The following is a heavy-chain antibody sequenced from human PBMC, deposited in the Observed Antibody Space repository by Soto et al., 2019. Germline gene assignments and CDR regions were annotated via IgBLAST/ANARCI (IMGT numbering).Heavy chain of an antibody. CDR1: GFTFDDYA. D-gene: IGHD3-9*01. J-gene: IGHJ4*02. CDR3: AKAVYYDILTGYMGY. CDR2: ISWNSGSI. V-gene: IGHV3-9*01. Sequence: GGSLRLSCAASGFTFDDYAVHWVRQAPGKGLEWVSGISWNSGSIGYADSVKGRFTISRDNAKNSLYLQMNSLRAEDTALYYCAKAVYYDILTGYMGYWGQGTLVTDSS.